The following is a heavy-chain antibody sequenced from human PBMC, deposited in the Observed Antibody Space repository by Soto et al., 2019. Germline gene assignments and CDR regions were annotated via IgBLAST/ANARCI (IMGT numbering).Heavy chain of an antibody. CDR1: GFTFSSYS. CDR2: ISSSSSYI. D-gene: IGHD3-22*01. Sequence: GGSLRLSCAASGFTFSSYSMNWVHQAPGKGLEWVSSISSSSSYIYYADSVKGRFTISRDNAKNSLYLQMNSLRAEDTAVYYCARGYYDSSGYYYFDYWGQGTLVTVYS. J-gene: IGHJ4*02. V-gene: IGHV3-21*01. CDR3: ARGYYDSSGYYYFDY.